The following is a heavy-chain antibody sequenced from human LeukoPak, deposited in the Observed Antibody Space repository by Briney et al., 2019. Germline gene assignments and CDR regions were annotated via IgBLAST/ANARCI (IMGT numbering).Heavy chain of an antibody. Sequence: GGSLRLSCAASGFTVSSNYMSWVRQAPGKGLEWGSIIHSGGSTYYADSVKGRVTISRDNSKNTVSLQVNSLRAEDTAVYYCARSMTLTDAFDVWGQGTMVTVSS. CDR3: ARSMTLTDAFDV. D-gene: IGHD2-21*01. J-gene: IGHJ3*01. CDR2: IHSGGST. CDR1: GFTVSSNY. V-gene: IGHV3-53*01.